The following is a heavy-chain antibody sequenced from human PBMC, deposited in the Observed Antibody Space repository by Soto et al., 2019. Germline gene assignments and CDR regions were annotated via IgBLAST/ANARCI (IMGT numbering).Heavy chain of an antibody. CDR1: GYTFTSYG. D-gene: IGHD2-15*01. V-gene: IGHV1-18*01. J-gene: IGHJ6*02. CDR3: ARDIVVVVAAMAYYCYGMDV. Sequence: ASVKVSCKASGYTFTSYGISWVRQAPGQGLEWMGWISAYNGNTNYAQKLQGRVTMTTDTSTSTAYMELRSLRSDDTAVYYCARDIVVVVAAMAYYCYGMDVWGQGTTVTVSS. CDR2: ISAYNGNT.